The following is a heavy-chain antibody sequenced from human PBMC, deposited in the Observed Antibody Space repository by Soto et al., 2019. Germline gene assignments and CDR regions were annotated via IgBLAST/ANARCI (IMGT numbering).Heavy chain of an antibody. J-gene: IGHJ4*02. CDR1: GYTFSSYT. CDR2: ISAYNGNT. Sequence: QVQLVQSGAEVKKSGASVKVSCKASGYTFSSYTISWVRQAPGQGLEWMGWISAYNGNTKYAQKLQDRVTVATDTSTNTAYMELRSLRSDETAVYYCARDSPPFDYWGQGTLVTVSS. V-gene: IGHV1-18*01. CDR3: ARDSPPFDY.